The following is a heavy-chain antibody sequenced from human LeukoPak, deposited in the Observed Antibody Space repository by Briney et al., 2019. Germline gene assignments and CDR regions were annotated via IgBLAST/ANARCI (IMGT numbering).Heavy chain of an antibody. CDR2: ISSSSRYI. D-gene: IGHD6-19*01. J-gene: IGHJ4*02. V-gene: IGHV3-21*01. CDR3: ARDHSVGYSSGWADY. Sequence: GGSLRLSCAASGFTFSSYSMNWVRQAPGKGLEWVSSISSSSRYIYYADSVKGRFTISRDNAKNSLYLQMNSLRAEDTAVYYCARDHSVGYSSGWADYWGQGTLVTVSS. CDR1: GFTFSSYS.